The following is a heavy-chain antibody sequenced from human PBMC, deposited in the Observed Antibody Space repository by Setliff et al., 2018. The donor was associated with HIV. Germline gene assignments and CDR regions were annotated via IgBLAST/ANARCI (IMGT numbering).Heavy chain of an antibody. J-gene: IGHJ4*02. Sequence: ASVKVSCKASGYTFTSYGISWVRQAPGQGLVWMGGIITLFGESNYAQKFQGRVTITADESTSTAYMELNSLRSDDAAVYYCARQPYNDDDGTKLPSEWRVLGWGQGTLVTVSS. CDR2: IITLFGES. CDR1: GYTFTSYG. V-gene: IGHV1-69*13. D-gene: IGHD3-16*01. CDR3: ARQPYNDDDGTKLPSEWRVLG.